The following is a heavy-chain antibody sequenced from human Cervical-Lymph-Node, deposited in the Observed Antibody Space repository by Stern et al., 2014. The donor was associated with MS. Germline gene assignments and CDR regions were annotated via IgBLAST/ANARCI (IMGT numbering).Heavy chain of an antibody. CDR2: IYYSGST. V-gene: IGHV4-59*07. Sequence: QVQLQESGPGLVKPSDTLSLTCTVSGCSISSYYWSWIRPPPGKGLEWIGYIYYSGSTNYNPSLKSRVTISVDTSKTQFSLKLSSVTAADTAVYYCARTLRRRPDAFDIWGQGTMVTVSS. D-gene: IGHD4-17*01. J-gene: IGHJ3*02. CDR1: GCSISSYY. CDR3: ARTLRRRPDAFDI.